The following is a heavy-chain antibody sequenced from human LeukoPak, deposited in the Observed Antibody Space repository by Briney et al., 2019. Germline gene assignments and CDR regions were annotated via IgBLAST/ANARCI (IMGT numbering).Heavy chain of an antibody. Sequence: GTSLRLSCGGSGFTFRSSIMNWVRQAPKTGLQWVATISAGGTGTYYADSVRGRFTISRDNSKNTLYLQMKDLRAEDTAVYYCAIMFYYGSGSSFDYWGQGTLVTVSS. CDR3: AIMFYYGSGSSFDY. V-gene: IGHV3-23*01. CDR2: ISAGGTGT. D-gene: IGHD3-10*01. CDR1: GFTFRSSI. J-gene: IGHJ4*02.